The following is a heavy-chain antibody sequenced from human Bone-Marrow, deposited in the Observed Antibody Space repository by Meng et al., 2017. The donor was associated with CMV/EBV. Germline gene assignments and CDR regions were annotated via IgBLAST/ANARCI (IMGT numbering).Heavy chain of an antibody. Sequence: GSLRLSCAVYGGSFSGYYWSWIRQPPGKGLEWIGEINHSGSTNYNPSLKSRVTISVDTSKNQFSLKLSSVTAADTAVYYCARGVDYGGNTYYFDYWGQGTLVTV. J-gene: IGHJ4*02. D-gene: IGHD4-23*01. V-gene: IGHV4-34*01. CDR1: GGSFSGYY. CDR2: INHSGST. CDR3: ARGVDYGGNTYYFDY.